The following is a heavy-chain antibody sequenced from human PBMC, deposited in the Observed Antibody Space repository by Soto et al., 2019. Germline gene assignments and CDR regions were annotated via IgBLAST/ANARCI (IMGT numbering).Heavy chain of an antibody. CDR1: VYSFNNYY. J-gene: IGHJ6*02. Sequence: PSVKVSCKASVYSFNNYYIHWVRQAPGQGLEWMGIINPSGGSTSYAQKFQGRVTMTRDTSTSTVYMELSSLRSEDTAVYYCARDAPGYFSYYYYYGMDVWGQGTTVTVS. CDR2: INPSGGST. D-gene: IGHD3-9*01. V-gene: IGHV1-46*02. CDR3: ARDAPGYFSYYYYYGMDV.